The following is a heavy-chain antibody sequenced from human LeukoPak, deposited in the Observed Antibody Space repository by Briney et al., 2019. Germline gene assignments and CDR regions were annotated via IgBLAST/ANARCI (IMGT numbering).Heavy chain of an antibody. V-gene: IGHV4-61*01. CDR1: GGSVSSGSYY. D-gene: IGHD3-22*01. CDR2: IYYSGST. CDR3: ASYSYYYDSSGYFDY. Sequence: SETLSLTCTVSGGSVSSGSYYWSWIRQPPGKGLEWIGYIYYSGSTNYNPSLKSRVTISVDTSKNQFSLKLSSVTAADTAVYYCASYSYYYDSSGYFDYWGQGTLVTVSS. J-gene: IGHJ4*02.